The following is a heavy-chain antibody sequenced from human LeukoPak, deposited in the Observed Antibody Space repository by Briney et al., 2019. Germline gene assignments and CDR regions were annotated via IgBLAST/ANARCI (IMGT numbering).Heavy chain of an antibody. J-gene: IGHJ4*02. Sequence: PSETLSLTCAVYGGSFSGYYWSWIRQPPGKGLEWIGEINHSGSTNYNPSLKSRVTISVDTSKNQFSLKLSSVTAADTAVYYCARAFYGDYRKFYFDYWGQGTLVTVSS. CDR2: INHSGST. V-gene: IGHV4-34*01. D-gene: IGHD4-17*01. CDR1: GGSFSGYY. CDR3: ARAFYGDYRKFYFDY.